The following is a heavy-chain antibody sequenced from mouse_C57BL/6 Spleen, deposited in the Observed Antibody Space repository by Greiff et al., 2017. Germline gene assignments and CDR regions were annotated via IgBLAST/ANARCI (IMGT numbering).Heavy chain of an antibody. Sequence: QVQLQQPGAELVMPGASVKLSCKASGYTFTSYWMHWVKQRPGQGLEWIGEIDPSDSYTNYNQKFKGKSTLTVDKSSSTAYMQLSSLTSEDSAVYYCARSPYGNYRGYYAMDYWGQGTSVTVSS. J-gene: IGHJ4*01. V-gene: IGHV1-69*01. CDR3: ARSPYGNYRGYYAMDY. CDR2: IDPSDSYT. D-gene: IGHD2-1*01. CDR1: GYTFTSYW.